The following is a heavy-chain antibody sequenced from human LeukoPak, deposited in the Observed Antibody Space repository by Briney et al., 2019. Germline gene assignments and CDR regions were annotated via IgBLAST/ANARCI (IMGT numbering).Heavy chain of an antibody. CDR1: GLTFSDYW. Sequence: PGGSLILSCAASGLTFSDYWMHWVRQAPGKGLVWVSRINSDGSSTSYADSVKGRFTVSRDNAKNTLYLQMNSLRAEDTAVYYCASTYDFWSGYLMAWGQGTLVTVSS. CDR2: INSDGSST. J-gene: IGHJ5*02. V-gene: IGHV3-74*01. CDR3: ASTYDFWSGYLMA. D-gene: IGHD3-3*01.